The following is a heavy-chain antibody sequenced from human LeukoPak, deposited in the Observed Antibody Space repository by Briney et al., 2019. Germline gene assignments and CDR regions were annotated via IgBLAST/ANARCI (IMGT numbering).Heavy chain of an antibody. V-gene: IGHV3-23*01. J-gene: IGHJ4*02. CDR2: ITGSGGST. D-gene: IGHD3-22*01. CDR3: ARGSPRYYDSSGYYYPDY. Sequence: GGSLRLSCAASGFTFSSCGMSWVRQSPGKGLEWVSAITGSGGSTYYADSVKGRFTISRDNSKNTLYLQMNSLRAADTAVYYCARGSPRYYDSSGYYYPDYWGQGTLVTVSS. CDR1: GFTFSSCG.